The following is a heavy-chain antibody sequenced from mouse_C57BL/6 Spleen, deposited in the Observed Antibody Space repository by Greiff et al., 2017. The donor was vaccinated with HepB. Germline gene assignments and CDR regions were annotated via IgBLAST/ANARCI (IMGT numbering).Heavy chain of an antibody. CDR1: GYTFTDYE. V-gene: IGHV1-15*01. D-gene: IGHD2-2*01. Sequence: VQLQQSGAELVRPGASVTLSCKASGYTFTDYEMHWVKQTPVHGLEWIGAIDPETGGTAYNQKFKGKAILTADKSSSTAYMELRSLTSEDSAVYYCTRWSTMVTTGWGQGTTLTVSS. CDR2: IDPETGGT. CDR3: TRWSTMVTTG. J-gene: IGHJ2*01.